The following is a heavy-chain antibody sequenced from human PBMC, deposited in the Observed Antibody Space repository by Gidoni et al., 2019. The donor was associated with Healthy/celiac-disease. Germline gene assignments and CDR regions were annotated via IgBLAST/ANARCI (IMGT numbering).Heavy chain of an antibody. J-gene: IGHJ6*03. V-gene: IGHV2-26*01. CDR1: GFSLSNARMG. Sequence: QITLKESGPVLVKPTETLTLTCTVSGFSLSNARMGVSWIRQPPGKALEWLAHIFSNDEKSYSTSLKSRLTISKDTSKSQVVLTMTNMDPVDTATYYCARIGITGTHTPYYYYYMDVWGKGTTVTVSS. D-gene: IGHD1-7*01. CDR3: ARIGITGTHTPYYYYYMDV. CDR2: IFSNDEK.